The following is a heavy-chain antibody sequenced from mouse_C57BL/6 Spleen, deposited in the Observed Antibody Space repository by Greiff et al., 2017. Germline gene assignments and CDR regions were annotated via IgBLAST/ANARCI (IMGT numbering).Heavy chain of an antibody. CDR2: IYPGGGYT. Sequence: VQLQQSGAELVRPGTSVKMSCKASGYTFTNYWIGWAKQRPGHGLEWIGDIYPGGGYTNYNEKFKGKATLTADKSSSTAYMQLSSLTSEDSAVYFCARSGDYGWFAYWGQGTLVTVSA. J-gene: IGHJ3*01. D-gene: IGHD2-4*01. CDR3: ARSGDYGWFAY. V-gene: IGHV1-63*01. CDR1: GYTFTNYW.